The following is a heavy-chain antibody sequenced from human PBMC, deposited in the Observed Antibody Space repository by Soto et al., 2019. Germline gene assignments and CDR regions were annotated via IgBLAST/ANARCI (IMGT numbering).Heavy chain of an antibody. J-gene: IGHJ6*02. Sequence: SDTLSLTCAVYGGSFSGYYWSWIRQPPGKGLEWIGEINHSGSTNYNPSLKSRVTISVDTSKNQFSLKLSSVTAADTAVYYCARGYSGYDWLGYYYGMDVWGQGTTVTVSS. CDR3: ARGYSGYDWLGYYYGMDV. CDR1: GGSFSGYY. D-gene: IGHD5-12*01. V-gene: IGHV4-34*01. CDR2: INHSGST.